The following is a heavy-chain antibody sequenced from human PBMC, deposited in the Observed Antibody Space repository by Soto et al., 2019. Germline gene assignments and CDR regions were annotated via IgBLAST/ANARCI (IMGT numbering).Heavy chain of an antibody. CDR2: ISSSSSYI. CDR1: GFTFSSYS. D-gene: IGHD3-10*01. CDR3: ARDRCYYGSGSYSCWYFDL. Sequence: EVQLVESGGGLVKPGGSLRLSCAASGFTFSSYSMNWVRQAPGKGLEWVSSISSSSSYIYYADSVKGRFTISRDNAKNSLYLRMNSLRAEDTAVYYCARDRCYYGSGSYSCWYFDLWGRGTLVTVSS. V-gene: IGHV3-21*01. J-gene: IGHJ2*01.